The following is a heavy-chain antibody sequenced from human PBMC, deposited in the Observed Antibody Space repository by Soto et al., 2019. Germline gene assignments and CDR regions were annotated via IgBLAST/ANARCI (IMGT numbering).Heavy chain of an antibody. CDR1: DDSINSDKYY. Sequence: QLQLQESGPGLVKPSETLSLTCSVSDDSINSDKYYWGWIRQPPGKGLEWIGSIYYRGNAYYNPSLQTRVTISLDKSRSQFSLKLNSVTAADSAVCFCAGLEGLATISYYFDFWGPGALVTVSS. CDR3: AGLEGLATISYYFDF. CDR2: IYYRGNA. J-gene: IGHJ4*02. D-gene: IGHD3-9*01. V-gene: IGHV4-39*01.